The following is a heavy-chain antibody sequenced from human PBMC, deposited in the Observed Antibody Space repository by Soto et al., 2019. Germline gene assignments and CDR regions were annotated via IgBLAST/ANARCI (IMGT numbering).Heavy chain of an antibody. J-gene: IGHJ5*02. D-gene: IGHD2-8*01. CDR3: TRGVLA. V-gene: IGHV4-30-2*01. Sequence: SLTCSVSGGSVNSGGYSWSWIRQPPGKGLEWIGFISPSGSPAYNPSLKSRVTISVDRSNNQISLEISSVTAADTAVYYCTRGVLAWGPGTLVTVSS. CDR2: ISPSGSP. CDR1: GGSVNSGGYS.